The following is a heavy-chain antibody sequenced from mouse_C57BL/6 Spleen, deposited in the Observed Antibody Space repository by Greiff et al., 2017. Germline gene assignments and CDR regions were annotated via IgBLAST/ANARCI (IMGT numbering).Heavy chain of an antibody. CDR1: GYTFTSYW. CDR2: IVPSDSYT. D-gene: IGHD2-2*01. J-gene: IGHJ3*01. V-gene: IGHV1-69*01. CDR3: ARLWDYGSAWFAY. Sequence: VQLQQPGAELVMPGASVKLSCKASGYTFTSYWMHWVKQRPGQGLEWIGEIVPSDSYTNYNQKFKGKSTLTVDKSSSTAYMQLSSLTSEDAAVYYCARLWDYGSAWFAYWGQGTLVTVSA.